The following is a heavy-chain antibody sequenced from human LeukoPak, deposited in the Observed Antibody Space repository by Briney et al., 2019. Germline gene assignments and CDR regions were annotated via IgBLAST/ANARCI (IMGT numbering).Heavy chain of an antibody. Sequence: PGRSLRLSCAASGFTFDDYAMHWVRQAPGKGLEWVSGISWNSGSIGYADSVKGRFTISRDNAKNSLYLQMNSLRAEDTALYYCAKDLLVGVYSYGMDVWGQGTTVTVSS. CDR2: ISWNSGSI. D-gene: IGHD3-10*01. CDR3: AKDLLVGVYSYGMDV. CDR1: GFTFDDYA. J-gene: IGHJ6*02. V-gene: IGHV3-9*01.